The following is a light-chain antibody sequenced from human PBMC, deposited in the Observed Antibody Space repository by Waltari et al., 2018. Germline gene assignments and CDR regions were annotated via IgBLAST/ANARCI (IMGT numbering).Light chain of an antibody. CDR3: LLYDGSDQV. Sequence: QTVVTQEPSLTVSPGGAVTLTCASSAGAVTSGNYPNWIQQKPGQVPRSLIHSTTNRHSWPPARFSGSLLGGKAALTLSGGQPEDEAEYYCLLYDGSDQVFGGGTKLTVL. CDR1: AGAVTSGNY. V-gene: IGLV7-43*01. CDR2: STT. J-gene: IGLJ3*02.